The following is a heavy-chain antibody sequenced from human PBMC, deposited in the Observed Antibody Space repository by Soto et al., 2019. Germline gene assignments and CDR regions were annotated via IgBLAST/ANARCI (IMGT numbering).Heavy chain of an antibody. J-gene: IGHJ4*02. CDR2: IYYSGST. D-gene: IGHD3-3*01. CDR1: GGSISSSSYY. CDR3: ASYRNDDFWSGYYTGDFDY. V-gene: IGHV4-39*01. Sequence: QLQLQESGPGLVKPSETLSLTCTVSGGSISSSSYYWGWIRQPPGKGLEWIGSIYYSGSTYYNPSLKSRVTISVDTSKNQFSLKLSSVTAADTAVYYCASYRNDDFWSGYYTGDFDYWGQGTLVTVSS.